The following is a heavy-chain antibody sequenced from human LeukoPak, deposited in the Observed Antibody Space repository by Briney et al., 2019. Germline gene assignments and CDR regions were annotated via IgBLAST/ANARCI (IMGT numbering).Heavy chain of an antibody. V-gene: IGHV4-31*03. J-gene: IGHJ4*02. Sequence: NPSETLSLTCTVSGGSISSGGYYWSWIRQHPGKGLEWIGYIYYSGSTYYNPSLKSRVTISVDTSKNQFSLKLSSVTAADTAVYYCARRRVAGGFDYWGQGTLVTVSS. CDR2: IYYSGST. CDR1: GGSISSGGYY. CDR3: ARRRVAGGFDY. D-gene: IGHD2-15*01.